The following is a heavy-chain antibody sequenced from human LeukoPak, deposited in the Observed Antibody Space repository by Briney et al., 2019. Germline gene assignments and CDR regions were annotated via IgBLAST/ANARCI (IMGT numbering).Heavy chain of an antibody. CDR2: IWYDGSNK. Sequence: GGSLRLSCAASGFTLSSYGMHWLRQAPGKGLEWVAVIWYDGSNKYYADSVKGRFTISRDNSKNTPYLQMNSLRAEDTAVYYCAKGVVGARHFDYWGQGTLVTVSS. CDR3: AKGVVGARHFDY. CDR1: GFTLSSYG. J-gene: IGHJ4*02. V-gene: IGHV3-33*06. D-gene: IGHD1-26*01.